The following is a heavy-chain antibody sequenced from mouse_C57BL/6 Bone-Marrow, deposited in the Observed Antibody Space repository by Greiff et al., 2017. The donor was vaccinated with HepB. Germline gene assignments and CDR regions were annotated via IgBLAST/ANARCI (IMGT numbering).Heavy chain of an antibody. CDR3: AIFYYGTHYAMDY. CDR2: IHPSDSDT. Sequence: VQLQQPGAELVKPGASVKVSCKASGYTFTSYWMHWVKQRPGQGLEWIGRIHPSDSDTNYNQKFKGKATLTVDKSSSTAYMQLSSLTSVDSAVYYCAIFYYGTHYAMDYWGQGTSVTVSS. D-gene: IGHD2-1*01. J-gene: IGHJ4*01. CDR1: GYTFTSYW. V-gene: IGHV1-74*01.